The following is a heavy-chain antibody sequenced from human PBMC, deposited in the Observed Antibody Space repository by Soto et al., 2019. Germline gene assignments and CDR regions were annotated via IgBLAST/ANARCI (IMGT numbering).Heavy chain of an antibody. Sequence: PSETLSLTCTVSGDSIRSGDYYWSWIRQFPGKGLEWIGYTHKSGSTHYNPSLKSRVSISIDTSKDQVSLNLSSVTAADTAVYYCARGAGYNWNHFDFWGRGTLVTVSS. J-gene: IGHJ4*02. CDR1: GDSIRSGDYY. D-gene: IGHD1-1*01. CDR2: THKSGST. V-gene: IGHV4-30-4*01. CDR3: ARGAGYNWNHFDF.